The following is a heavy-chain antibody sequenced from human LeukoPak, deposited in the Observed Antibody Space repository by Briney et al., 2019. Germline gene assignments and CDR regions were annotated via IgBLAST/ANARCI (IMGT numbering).Heavy chain of an antibody. Sequence: PGGSLRLSCAASGFTFSSYSMNWVRQAPGRWLEWVANVKQDGSEKYYVDSVKGRFTISRDNAKNSLYLQMNSLRAEDTAVYYCARVAYSSGWYRGDAFDIWGQGTMVTVSS. CDR3: ARVAYSSGWYRGDAFDI. J-gene: IGHJ3*02. CDR1: GFTFSSYS. D-gene: IGHD6-19*01. CDR2: VKQDGSEK. V-gene: IGHV3-7*01.